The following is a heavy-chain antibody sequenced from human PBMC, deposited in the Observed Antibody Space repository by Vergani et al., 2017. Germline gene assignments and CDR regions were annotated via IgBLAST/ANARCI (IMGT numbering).Heavy chain of an antibody. D-gene: IGHD3-3*01. J-gene: IGHJ5*02. V-gene: IGHV4-4*07. CDR3: ASGKNEFWSGYQNNWFDP. CDR2: IYTSGST. CDR1: GGSISSYY. Sequence: QVQLQESGPGLVKPSETLSLTCTVSGGSISSYYWSWIRQPAGKGLEWIGRIYTSGSTNYNPSLKSRVTISVDTSKNQFSLKLSSVTAADTAVYYCASGKNEFWSGYQNNWFDPWGQGTLVTVSS.